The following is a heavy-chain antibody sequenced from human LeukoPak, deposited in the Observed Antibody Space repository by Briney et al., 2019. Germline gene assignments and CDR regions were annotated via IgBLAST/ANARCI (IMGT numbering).Heavy chain of an antibody. CDR3: ARRPYCSGTNCQDFNWFDP. CDR2: MNPNSGNT. J-gene: IGHJ5*01. Sequence: ASVKVSCKASRYTFTSYDINWVRQATGQGLEWMGWMNPNSGNTGYAQKFQGRVTMTRNTSISTAYMELSSLNSEDTAVYYCARRPYCSGTNCQDFNWFDPWGQGTTVTVSS. CDR1: RYTFTSYD. V-gene: IGHV1-8*01. D-gene: IGHD2-2*01.